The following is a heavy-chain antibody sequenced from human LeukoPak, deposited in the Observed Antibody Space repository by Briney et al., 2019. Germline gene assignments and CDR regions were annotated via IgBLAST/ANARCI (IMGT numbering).Heavy chain of an antibody. CDR3: ARRWNYGRNYYIDV. CDR1: GGSFSNYY. V-gene: IGHV4-34*01. J-gene: IGHJ6*03. Sequence: PSETLSLTCAVHGGSFSNYYWSWIRQPPGTRLEWIGEINDSGRINYNPSLMTRVTVSVDTSKNQFSLRLTSVTATGTAVYYCARRWNYGRNYYIDVWGNGATVSVSS. CDR2: INDSGRI. D-gene: IGHD1-7*01.